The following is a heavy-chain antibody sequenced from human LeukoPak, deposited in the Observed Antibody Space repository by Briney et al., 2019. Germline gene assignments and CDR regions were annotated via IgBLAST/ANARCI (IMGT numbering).Heavy chain of an antibody. V-gene: IGHV3-48*02. D-gene: IGHD3-10*01. J-gene: IGHJ6*02. Sequence: GGSLRLSCAASGFTFSSHSMNWVRQAPGKGLEWISFITSSSSTKYYTDSVKGRFTISRDNGKNPLYLQVNSLRDEDTAVYYCARIGGPGYYYYGMDVWGQGTTVTVSS. CDR1: GFTFSSHS. CDR3: ARIGGPGYYYYGMDV. CDR2: ITSSSSTK.